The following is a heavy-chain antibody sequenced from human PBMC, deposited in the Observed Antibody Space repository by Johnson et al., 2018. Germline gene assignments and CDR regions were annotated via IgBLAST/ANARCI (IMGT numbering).Heavy chain of an antibody. Sequence: QVQLHESGGGVVQPGTSLRLSRTASGVTFTSYTWHWVRQAPGKGLEWVGVIWYDGSKICFADSVQGRSTISRDSSNVYLQMNSLRAEDTAVYFCARDRPSSLPNEALDLWGQGTMVTVSS. CDR3: ARDRPSSLPNEALDL. CDR2: IWYDGSKI. V-gene: IGHV3-33*01. D-gene: IGHD6-19*01. CDR1: GVTFTSYT. J-gene: IGHJ3*01.